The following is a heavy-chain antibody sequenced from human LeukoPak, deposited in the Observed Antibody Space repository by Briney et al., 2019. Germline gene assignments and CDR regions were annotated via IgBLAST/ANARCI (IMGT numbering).Heavy chain of an antibody. CDR2: ISGSGGST. CDR3: AKVRYSGTEGY. Sequence: GGSLRLSCAASGFTFSSYGMSWVRQAPGKGLEWVSAISGSGGSTYYADSVKGRFTISRDNSKNTLYLQMNSLRAEDTAVYYCAKVRYSGTEGYWGQGTLVTVSS. V-gene: IGHV3-23*01. J-gene: IGHJ4*02. D-gene: IGHD1-26*01. CDR1: GFTFSSYG.